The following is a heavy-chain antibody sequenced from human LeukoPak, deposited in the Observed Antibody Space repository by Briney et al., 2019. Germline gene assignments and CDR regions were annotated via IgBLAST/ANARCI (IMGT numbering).Heavy chain of an antibody. CDR3: ARDLGIKAAGNYFDY. V-gene: IGHV3-33*01. Sequence: PGGSLRLSCAASGLSFSDHGMHWVRQAPGTWLEWVAVIWFDGNNKYYAESVEGRFTVSRDNSRYTLNLEMNSLRAEDTAVYYCARDLGIKAAGNYFDYWGQGTLVTVSS. CDR1: GLSFSDHG. D-gene: IGHD6-13*01. CDR2: IWFDGNNK. J-gene: IGHJ4*02.